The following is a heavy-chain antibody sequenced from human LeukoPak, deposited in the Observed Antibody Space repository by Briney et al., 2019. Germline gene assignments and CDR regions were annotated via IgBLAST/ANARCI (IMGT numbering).Heavy chain of an antibody. D-gene: IGHD3-22*01. V-gene: IGHV1-18*01. J-gene: IGHJ4*02. CDR3: ARSDSSGYLTFFDY. CDR1: GYTFTSYG. CDR2: INAYNGNT. Sequence: ASVKVSCKASGYTFTSYGISWVRQAPGQGLEWMGWINAYNGNTNYAQKLQGRVTMTTDTSTSTAYMELRSLRSDDTAVYYCARSDSSGYLTFFDYWGQGTLVTVSS.